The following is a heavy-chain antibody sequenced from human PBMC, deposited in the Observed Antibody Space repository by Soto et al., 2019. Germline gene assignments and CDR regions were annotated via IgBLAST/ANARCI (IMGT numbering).Heavy chain of an antibody. D-gene: IGHD3-16*02. CDR1: GYSISSSNW. Sequence: SETLSLTCAVSGYSISSSNWWGWIRQPPGKGLEWIGYIYYSGSTYYNPSLKSRVTMSVDTSKNQFSLKLSSVTAVDTAVYYCARGTFGGVIVKRGAGYFDYWGQGTLVTVSS. CDR2: IYYSGST. J-gene: IGHJ4*02. V-gene: IGHV4-28*01. CDR3: ARGTFGGVIVKRGAGYFDY.